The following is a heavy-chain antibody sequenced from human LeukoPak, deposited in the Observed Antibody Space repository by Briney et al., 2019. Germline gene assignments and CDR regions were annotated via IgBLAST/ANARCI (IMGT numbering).Heavy chain of an antibody. CDR2: IYYSGST. CDR3: ARAKYLYCSSTSCYGGYYYYGMDV. CDR1: GGSISSSTYY. V-gene: IGHV4-39*01. Sequence: SETLSLTCTVSGGSISSSTYYWGWIRQPPGKGLEWIGSIYYSGSTYYNPSLKSRVTISVDTSKNQLSLKLSSVAAADTAVYYCARAKYLYCSSTSCYGGYYYYGMDVWGQGTTVTVSS. D-gene: IGHD2-2*01. J-gene: IGHJ6*02.